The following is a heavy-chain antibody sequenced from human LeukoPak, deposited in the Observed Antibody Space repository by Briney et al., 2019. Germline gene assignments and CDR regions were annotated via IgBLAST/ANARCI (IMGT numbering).Heavy chain of an antibody. Sequence: PSETLSLTCTVSGGSISSSSYYWGWIRQPPGKGLEWIGSIYYSGSTYYNPSLKSRVTISADTSKNQFSLKLSSVTAADTAVYYCARLNDYFDYWGQGAPVTVSS. CDR2: IYYSGST. CDR1: GGSISSSSYY. V-gene: IGHV4-39*01. CDR3: ARLNDYFDY. J-gene: IGHJ4*02.